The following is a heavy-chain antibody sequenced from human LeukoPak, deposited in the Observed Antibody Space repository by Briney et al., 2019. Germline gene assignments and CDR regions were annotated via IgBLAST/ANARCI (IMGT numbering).Heavy chain of an antibody. J-gene: IGHJ4*02. Sequence: GGSLRLSCAASGFTFSRYSMNWVRQAPGKGLEWVSSISDDGKYIYYADSVKGRFSISRDNAKSSLYLQMNSLRAEDTAVYYCARDGYSGSSGVDYWGQGTLVTVSS. D-gene: IGHD1-26*01. CDR1: GFTFSRYS. V-gene: IGHV3-21*04. CDR2: ISDDGKYI. CDR3: ARDGYSGSSGVDY.